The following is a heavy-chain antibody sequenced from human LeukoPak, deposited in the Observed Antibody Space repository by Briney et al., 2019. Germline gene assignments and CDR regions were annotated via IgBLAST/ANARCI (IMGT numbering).Heavy chain of an antibody. Sequence: PSETLSLTCTVSGGSISSYYWSWIRQPAGKGLEWIGRIYTSGSTNYNPSLKSRVTMSVDTSKNQFSLKLNSVTAADTAVYYCARVSSTDYYNNRGWFDPWGQGTLVTVSS. J-gene: IGHJ5*02. CDR1: GGSISSYY. CDR3: ARVSSTDYYNNRGWFDP. CDR2: IYTSGST. V-gene: IGHV4-4*07. D-gene: IGHD3-22*01.